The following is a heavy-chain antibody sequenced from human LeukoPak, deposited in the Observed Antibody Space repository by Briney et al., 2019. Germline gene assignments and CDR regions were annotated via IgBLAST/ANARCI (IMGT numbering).Heavy chain of an antibody. CDR3: AREGDASANFDY. J-gene: IGHJ4*02. CDR2: ISYDGSNK. CDR1: GFTFSNYA. V-gene: IGHV3-30-3*01. Sequence: HPGRSLGLSCAASGFTFSNYAMHWVRQAPGKGLEWAAVISYDGSNKYYADSVKGRFTISRDNSKNTLYLQMNSLRAEDTAVYYCAREGDASANFDYWGQGTLVTVSS. D-gene: IGHD3-16*01.